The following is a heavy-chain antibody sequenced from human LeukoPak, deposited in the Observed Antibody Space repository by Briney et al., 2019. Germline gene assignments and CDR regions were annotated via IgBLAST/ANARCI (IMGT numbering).Heavy chain of an antibody. J-gene: IGHJ6*02. CDR2: IYYSGST. D-gene: IGHD3-22*01. V-gene: IGHV4-59*01. CDR3: ARDHYYDSSGYSPPPHYYGMDV. Sequence: SETLSLTRTVSGGSISSYYWSWIRQPPGKGLEWIGYIYYSGSTNYNPSLKSRVTISVDTSKNQFSLKLSSVTAADTAVYYCARDHYYDSSGYSPPPHYYGMDVWGQGTTVTVSS. CDR1: GGSISSYY.